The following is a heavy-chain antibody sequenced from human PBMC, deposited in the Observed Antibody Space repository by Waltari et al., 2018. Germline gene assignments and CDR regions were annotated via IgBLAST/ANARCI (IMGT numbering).Heavy chain of an antibody. J-gene: IGHJ4*02. CDR3: ARDYCSSISCVFDY. CDR1: GYTFTGYY. V-gene: IGHV1-2*06. Sequence: QVQLVQSGAEVKKPGASVQGSCKASGYTFTGYYIHRVRQAPGKGLEWMGRINPNSGGTNYAQKFQGRVTMTRDTSISTVYMELSRLTSDDTAMYYCARDYCSSISCVFDYWGQGTLVTVSS. D-gene: IGHD2-2*01. CDR2: INPNSGGT.